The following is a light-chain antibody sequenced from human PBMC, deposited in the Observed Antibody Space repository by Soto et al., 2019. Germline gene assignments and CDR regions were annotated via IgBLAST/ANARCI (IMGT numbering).Light chain of an antibody. CDR2: DVS. CDR3: SSYTYSRDVV. V-gene: IGLV2-14*01. CDR1: SSDVGGYNY. Sequence: QSVLTQPASVSGSPGQSITISCTGTSSDVGGYNYVSWYQQHPGKAPKLIIYDVSNRPSGVSNRFSGSKSGNTASLTISGLQAEDEADYYCSSYTYSRDVVFGGGTKLTVL. J-gene: IGLJ2*01.